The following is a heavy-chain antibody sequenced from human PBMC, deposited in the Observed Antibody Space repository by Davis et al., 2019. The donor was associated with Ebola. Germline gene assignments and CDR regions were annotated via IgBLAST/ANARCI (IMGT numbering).Heavy chain of an antibody. CDR3: ARGLITFGGAYYFDY. CDR1: GGSFSGYY. Sequence: SETLFLTCAVYGGSFSGYYWSWIRQPPGKGLEWIGEINHSGSTNYNPSLKSRVTISVDTSKNQSSLKLSSVTAADTAVYYCARGLITFGGAYYFDYWGQGTLVTVSS. V-gene: IGHV4-34*01. J-gene: IGHJ4*02. D-gene: IGHD3-16*01. CDR2: INHSGST.